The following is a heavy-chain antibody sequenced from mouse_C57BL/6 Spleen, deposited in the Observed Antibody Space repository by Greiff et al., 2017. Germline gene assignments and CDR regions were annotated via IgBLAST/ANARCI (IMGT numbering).Heavy chain of an antibody. CDR2: ISSGSSTI. J-gene: IGHJ4*01. Sequence: EVKVEESGGGLVKPGGSLKLSCAASGFTFSDYGMHWVRQAPEKGLEWVAYISSGSSTIYYADTVKGRFTISRDNAKNTLFLQMTSLRSEDTAMYYCARQLRLRNAMDYWGQGTSVTVSS. D-gene: IGHD3-2*02. V-gene: IGHV5-17*01. CDR3: ARQLRLRNAMDY. CDR1: GFTFSDYG.